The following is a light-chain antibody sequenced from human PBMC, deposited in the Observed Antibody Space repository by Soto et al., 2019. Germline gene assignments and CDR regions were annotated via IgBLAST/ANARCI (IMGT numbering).Light chain of an antibody. CDR2: EVT. J-gene: IGLJ3*02. Sequence: QSVLTQPASVSGSPGQSITISCTGTSSDIGSYNYVSWYQQCPGKAPRLLIYEVTNRPSGVSNRFSGSKSGNTASLTISGLQAEDDADYYCCSYRSSRTWVFGGGTKLTV. CDR1: SSDIGSYNY. CDR3: CSYRSSRTWV. V-gene: IGLV2-14*01.